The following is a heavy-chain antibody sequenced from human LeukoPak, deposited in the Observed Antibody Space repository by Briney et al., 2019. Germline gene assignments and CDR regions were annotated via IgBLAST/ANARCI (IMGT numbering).Heavy chain of an antibody. D-gene: IGHD3-22*01. CDR2: ISAYNGNT. CDR3: ARERVLNYYDSSGYYPFDY. Sequence: ASVPETRKASGYTFTSYGISWVRQAPGQGLEWMGWISAYNGNTNYAQKLQGRVTMTTDTSTSTAYRELKSLRSDDTAVYYCARERVLNYYDSSGYYPFDYWGQGTLVTVSS. CDR1: GYTFTSYG. J-gene: IGHJ4*02. V-gene: IGHV1-18*01.